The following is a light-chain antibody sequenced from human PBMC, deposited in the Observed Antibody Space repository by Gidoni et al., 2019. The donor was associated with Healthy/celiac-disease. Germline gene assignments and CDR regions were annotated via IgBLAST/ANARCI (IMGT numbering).Light chain of an antibody. V-gene: IGKV1-33*01. J-gene: IGKJ3*01. CDR1: QDSCNY. Sequence: DIQMTQSPSSLSASVGDSVTIPCQASQDSCNYLNWYQQKPGKAPKLLIYDASNLETGVPARFGGSGSGTDVTVTISSLQPEDIETYYCQQYDKLLLFTFXHXTKVDIK. CDR3: QQYDKLLLFT. CDR2: DAS.